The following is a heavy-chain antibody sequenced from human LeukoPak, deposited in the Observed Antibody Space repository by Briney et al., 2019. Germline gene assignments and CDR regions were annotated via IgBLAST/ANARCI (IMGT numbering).Heavy chain of an antibody. D-gene: IGHD6-13*01. CDR1: GYTFTGYY. V-gene: IGHV1-2*02. J-gene: IGHJ3*02. CDR3: ARDSSTGPQLVRGKAFDI. CDR2: INPNSGGT. Sequence: GASVKVSCKASGYTFTGYYMHWVRQAPGQGLEWMGWINPNSGGTNYAQKFQGRVTMTRDTSISTAYMELSRLKSDDTAVYYCARDSSTGPQLVRGKAFDIWGQGTMVTVSS.